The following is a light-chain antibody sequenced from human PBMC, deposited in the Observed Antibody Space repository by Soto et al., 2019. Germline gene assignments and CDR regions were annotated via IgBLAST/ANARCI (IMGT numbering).Light chain of an antibody. Sequence: DIQITQSPSSLSASVGDRVTITCRASQTISRYLNWYQQKPGKAPKLLIFAASSLQSGVPSRFSGSGSGTEFTLTITSLQPDDFATYYCQQYNSYPWTFGQGTKVDI. J-gene: IGKJ1*01. V-gene: IGKV1-5*01. CDR3: QQYNSYPWT. CDR2: AAS. CDR1: QTISRY.